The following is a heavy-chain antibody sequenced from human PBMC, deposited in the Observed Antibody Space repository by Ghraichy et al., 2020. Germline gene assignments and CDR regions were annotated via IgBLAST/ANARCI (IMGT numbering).Heavy chain of an antibody. J-gene: IGHJ4*02. CDR3: ANSGGCTSTNCQREIDH. CDR1: GFTFNSYG. V-gene: IGHV3-33*06. D-gene: IGHD2-2*01. CDR2: IWFDGGEE. Sequence: GGSLRLSCAASGFTFNSYGMHWVRQAPGKGLEWVAAIWFDGGEEYYADSAKGRFTISRDNSKKTLYLHMNTLRAEDTAVYYCANSGGCTSTNCQREIDHWGQGTQVIVSS.